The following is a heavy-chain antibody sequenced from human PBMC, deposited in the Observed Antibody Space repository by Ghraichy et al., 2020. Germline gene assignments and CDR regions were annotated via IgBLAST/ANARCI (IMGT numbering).Heavy chain of an antibody. CDR3: ARSEGIAVAGDWLDM. CDR1: GYPFNAYF. V-gene: IGHV1-2*02. Sequence: ASVKVSCEASGYPFNAYFMHWVRQAPGQGLEWLGWLDPNSGATEYAQRFQDRITLARDTSFGTAYMELSRLKSDDTAVYYCARSEGIAVAGDWLDMWVKGTWVTVSS. J-gene: IGHJ3*02. CDR2: LDPNSGAT. D-gene: IGHD6-19*01.